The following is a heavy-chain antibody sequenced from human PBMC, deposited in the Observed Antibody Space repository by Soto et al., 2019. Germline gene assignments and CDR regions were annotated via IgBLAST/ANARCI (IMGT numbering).Heavy chain of an antibody. CDR2: ISYDGSNK. Sequence: QVQLVESGGGVVQPGRSLRLSCAASGFTFSSYGMHWVRQAPGKGLEWVAVISYDGSNKYYADSVKGRFTISRDNSKNTLYLQMNSLRAEDTAVYYCAKASPNPYNCNRYYGMDVWGQGTTVTVSS. CDR1: GFTFSSYG. J-gene: IGHJ6*02. D-gene: IGHD1-20*01. CDR3: AKASPNPYNCNRYYGMDV. V-gene: IGHV3-30*18.